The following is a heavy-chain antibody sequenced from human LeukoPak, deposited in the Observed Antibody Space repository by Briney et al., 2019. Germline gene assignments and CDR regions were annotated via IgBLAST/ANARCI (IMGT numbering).Heavy chain of an antibody. Sequence: GPSVKASCKASGGTFSRYAISWVRQAPRRGREWMGGIIPIFGTANYAQKSQGRVTITTDESTSTAYMKLSSLRYEDTAVYYCAGSITYDYALDYWGQGTLVTVSS. V-gene: IGHV1-69*05. J-gene: IGHJ4*02. CDR2: IIPIFGTA. CDR1: GGTFSRYA. D-gene: IGHD3-16*01. CDR3: AGSITYDYALDY.